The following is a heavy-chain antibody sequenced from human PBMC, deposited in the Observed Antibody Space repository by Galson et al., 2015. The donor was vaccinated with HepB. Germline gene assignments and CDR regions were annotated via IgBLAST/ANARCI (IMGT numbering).Heavy chain of an antibody. Sequence: SVKVSCKVSGYTLTELSMHWVRQAPGKGLEWMGGFDPEDGETIYAQKFQGRVTMTEDTSTDTAYMELSSLRSEDTAVYYCAIDPSTGYSSGWNDYWGQGTLVTVSS. CDR2: FDPEDGET. CDR1: GYTLTELS. V-gene: IGHV1-24*01. D-gene: IGHD6-19*01. J-gene: IGHJ4*02. CDR3: AIDPSTGYSSGWNDY.